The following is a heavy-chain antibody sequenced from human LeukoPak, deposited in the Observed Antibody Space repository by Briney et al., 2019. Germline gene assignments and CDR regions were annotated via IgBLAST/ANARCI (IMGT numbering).Heavy chain of an antibody. CDR1: GFTFSSYW. Sequence: GGSLRLSRAASGFTFSSYWMHWVRQAPGKGLVWVSRINSDGSSTSYADSVKGRSTISRDNAKNTLYLQMNSLRAEDTAVYYCATQNGYSSSWYQAFWFDPWGQGTLVTVSS. CDR3: ATQNGYSSSWYQAFWFDP. V-gene: IGHV3-74*01. CDR2: INSDGSST. D-gene: IGHD6-13*01. J-gene: IGHJ5*02.